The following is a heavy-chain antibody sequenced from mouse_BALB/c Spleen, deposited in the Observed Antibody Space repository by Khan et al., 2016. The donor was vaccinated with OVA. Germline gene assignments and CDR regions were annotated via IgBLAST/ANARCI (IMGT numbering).Heavy chain of an antibody. V-gene: IGHV1-54*01. Sequence: QVQLQQSGAELVRPGTSVKVSCKASGYAFTSYLIEWINQRPGQGLEWIGLINPGNGNTNYNEKFKGKATLTADKSSSTAYMQLSSLTSDDSAVYFRDRSLLGQRFDYWGQGTTLTVSS. CDR1: GYAFTSYL. D-gene: IGHD3-1*01. CDR2: INPGNGNT. CDR3: DRSLLGQRFDY. J-gene: IGHJ2*01.